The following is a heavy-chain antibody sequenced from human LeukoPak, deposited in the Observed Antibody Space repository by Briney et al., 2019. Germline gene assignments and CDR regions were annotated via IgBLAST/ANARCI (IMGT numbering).Heavy chain of an antibody. V-gene: IGHV4-39*01. D-gene: IGHD4-17*01. Sequence: SETLSLTCTVSGGSISSSTYYWGWIRQPPGKGLEWIGSIYHSGSTYYNPSLKSRVTISVDTSKNQFSLKLSSVTAADTAVYYCARDYGDYDFDYWGQGTLVTVSS. CDR2: IYHSGST. CDR1: GGSISSSTYY. J-gene: IGHJ4*02. CDR3: ARDYGDYDFDY.